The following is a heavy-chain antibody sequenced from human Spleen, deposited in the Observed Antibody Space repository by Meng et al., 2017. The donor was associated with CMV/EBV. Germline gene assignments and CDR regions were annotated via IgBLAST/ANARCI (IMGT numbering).Heavy chain of an antibody. Sequence: GESLKISCRASGFTFGDYAINWVRQAPGKGLEWVGFIRSKAYGGTTEYAASVKGRFTISRDDSKSVAYLQMNSLKTEDTAVYYCTRGDFWSGRIYRYYAMDVWGQGTTVTVSS. D-gene: IGHD3-3*01. CDR3: TRGDFWSGRIYRYYAMDV. J-gene: IGHJ6*02. V-gene: IGHV3-49*04. CDR2: IRSKAYGGTT. CDR1: GFTFGDYA.